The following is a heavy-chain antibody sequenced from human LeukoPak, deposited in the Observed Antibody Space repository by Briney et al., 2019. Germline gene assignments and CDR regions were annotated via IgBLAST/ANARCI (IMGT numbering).Heavy chain of an antibody. V-gene: IGHV4-4*02. CDR2: IYHSGST. CDR3: ARRDTYYDFWSGYSPLYYFDY. CDR1: GGSISSSNW. Sequence: SGTLSLTCAVSGGSISSSNWWSWVRQPPGQGLEWIGEIYHSGSTNYNPSLKSRVTISVDKSKNQFSLKLSSVTAADTAVYYCARRDTYYDFWSGYSPLYYFDYWGQGTLVTVSS. J-gene: IGHJ4*02. D-gene: IGHD3-3*01.